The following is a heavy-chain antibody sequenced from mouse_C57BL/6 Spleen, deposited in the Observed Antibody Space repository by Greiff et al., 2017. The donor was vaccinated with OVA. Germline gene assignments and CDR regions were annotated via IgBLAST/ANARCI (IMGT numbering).Heavy chain of an antibody. J-gene: IGHJ3*01. CDR1: GYSITSGYY. Sequence: DVQLQESGPGLVKPSQSLSLTCSVTGYSITSGYYWNWIRQFPGNKLEWMGYISYDGSNNYNPSLKNRISITRDTSKNQFFLKLNSVTTEDTATYYCARAHYDYEGAWFAYWGQGTLVTVSA. D-gene: IGHD2-4*01. CDR2: ISYDGSN. V-gene: IGHV3-6*01. CDR3: ARAHYDYEGAWFAY.